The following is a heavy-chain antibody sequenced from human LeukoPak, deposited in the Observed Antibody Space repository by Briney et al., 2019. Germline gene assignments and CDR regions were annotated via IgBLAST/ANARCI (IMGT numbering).Heavy chain of an antibody. CDR3: ARDTLNGPFVISLDY. CDR1: GFTFSSYA. Sequence: GGSLRLSCAASGFTFSSYAMSWVRQAPGKGLEWVSAISGSGGSTYYADSVKGRFTISRDNSKNTLYLQMNSLRAEDTAVYYCARDTLNGPFVISLDYWGQGALVTVSS. J-gene: IGHJ4*02. V-gene: IGHV3-23*01. D-gene: IGHD3-9*01. CDR2: ISGSGGST.